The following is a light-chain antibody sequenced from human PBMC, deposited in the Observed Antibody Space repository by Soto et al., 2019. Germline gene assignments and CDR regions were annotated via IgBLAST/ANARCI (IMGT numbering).Light chain of an antibody. CDR1: SSNIGNNA. Sequence: QSVLTQPPSVSEAPRQRVTISCSGSSSNIGNNAVHWYQHFPGKAPKLLIYYDDLLPSGVSDRFSGSKSGTSASLAISELQSEDEADYYCAAWDDSLNGVVFGGGTKLTVL. J-gene: IGLJ2*01. CDR2: YDD. CDR3: AAWDDSLNGVV. V-gene: IGLV1-36*01.